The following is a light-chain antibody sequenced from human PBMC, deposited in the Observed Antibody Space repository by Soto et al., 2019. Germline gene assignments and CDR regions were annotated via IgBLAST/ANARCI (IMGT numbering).Light chain of an antibody. J-gene: IGKJ1*01. Sequence: ILMTQSPATLSVSPGERATLSCRASRSIDSKLAWYQQRPGQAPRLLIYGASTRATGIPARLSGSGSGTEFTLTISGLQSEDFGVYYCQQYKSWRTFGQGTKVDIK. V-gene: IGKV3-15*01. CDR2: GAS. CDR1: RSIDSK. CDR3: QQYKSWRT.